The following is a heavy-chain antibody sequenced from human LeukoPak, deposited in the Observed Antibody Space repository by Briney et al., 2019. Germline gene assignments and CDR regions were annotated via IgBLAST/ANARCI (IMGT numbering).Heavy chain of an antibody. CDR1: DYSISSDYY. Sequence: SETLSLTCTVSDYSISSDYYWSWIRQPPGKGLEWIGYIYYSGSTNYNPSLKSRVTISVDTSKNQFSLKLSSVTAADTAVYYCARKWVGLGGTMVRGAYYMDVWGKGTTVTISS. CDR3: ARKWVGLGGTMVRGAYYMDV. V-gene: IGHV4-59*01. J-gene: IGHJ6*03. CDR2: IYYSGST. D-gene: IGHD3-10*01.